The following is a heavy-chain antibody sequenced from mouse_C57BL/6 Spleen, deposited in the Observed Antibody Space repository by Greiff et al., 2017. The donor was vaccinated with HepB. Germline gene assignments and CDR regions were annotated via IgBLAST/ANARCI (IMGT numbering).Heavy chain of an antibody. CDR3: ARENFYYYGSSPAY. CDR2: IHPNSGST. J-gene: IGHJ3*01. D-gene: IGHD1-1*01. Sequence: VQLQQSGAELVKPGASVKLSCKASGYTFTSYWMHWVKQRPGQGLEWIGMIHPNSGSTNYNEKFKSKATLTVDKSSSTAYMQLSSLTSEDSAVYYCARENFYYYGSSPAYWGQGTLVTVSA. CDR1: GYTFTSYW. V-gene: IGHV1-64*01.